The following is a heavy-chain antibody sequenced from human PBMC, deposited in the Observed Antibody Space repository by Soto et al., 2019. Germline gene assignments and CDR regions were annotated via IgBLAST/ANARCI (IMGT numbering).Heavy chain of an antibody. CDR2: IYYSGST. V-gene: IGHV4-31*03. Sequence: PSETLSLTCTVSGGSISSGGYYWSWIRQHPGKGLEWIGYIYYSGSTYYNPSLKSRVTISVDTSKNQFSLKLSSVAAADTAVYYCARDRNLGGSFPNYYYYYGMDVWGQGTTVTVSS. CDR3: ARDRNLGGSFPNYYYYYGMDV. CDR1: GGSISSGGYY. D-gene: IGHD2-15*01. J-gene: IGHJ6*02.